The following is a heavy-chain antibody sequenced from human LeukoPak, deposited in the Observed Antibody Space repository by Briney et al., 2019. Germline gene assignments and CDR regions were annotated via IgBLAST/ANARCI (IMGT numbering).Heavy chain of an antibody. V-gene: IGHV3-23*01. CDR3: AKDRMLLVWFGELYADAFDI. D-gene: IGHD3-10*01. J-gene: IGHJ3*02. CDR2: ISGSGDST. Sequence: GGSLRLSCAASGFSFSSYDMNWVRQAPGKGLERVSAISGSGDSTYYADSVKGRFTISRDNSKHTLYLQMNSLRAEDTAVYFCAKDRMLLVWFGELYADAFDIWGQGTLVTVSS. CDR1: GFSFSSYD.